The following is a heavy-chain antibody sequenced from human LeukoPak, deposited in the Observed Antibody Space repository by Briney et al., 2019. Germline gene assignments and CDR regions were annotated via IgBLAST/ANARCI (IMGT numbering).Heavy chain of an antibody. V-gene: IGHV4-30-2*01. CDR1: GGSFSGYS. CDR3: ASTYSGSYYFDY. CDR2: IYHSGST. Sequence: SETLSLTCAVYGGSFSGYSWSWIRQPPGKGLEWIGYIYHSGSTYYNPSLKSRATISVDRSKNQFSLKLSSVTAADTAVYYCASTYSGSYYFDYWGQGTLVTVSS. D-gene: IGHD1-26*01. J-gene: IGHJ4*02.